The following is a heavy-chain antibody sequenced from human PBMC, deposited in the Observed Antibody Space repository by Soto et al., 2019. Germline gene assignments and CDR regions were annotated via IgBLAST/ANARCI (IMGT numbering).Heavy chain of an antibody. Sequence: ASVKVSCKASGYTFTSYAMHWVRQAPGQRLEWMGWINAGNGNTKYSQKFQGRVTITRDTSASTAYMELSSLRSEDTAVYYCASGYYYGSGRNYGMDVWGQGTTVTVSS. V-gene: IGHV1-3*01. CDR2: INAGNGNT. CDR1: GYTFTSYA. CDR3: ASGYYYGSGRNYGMDV. J-gene: IGHJ6*02. D-gene: IGHD3-10*01.